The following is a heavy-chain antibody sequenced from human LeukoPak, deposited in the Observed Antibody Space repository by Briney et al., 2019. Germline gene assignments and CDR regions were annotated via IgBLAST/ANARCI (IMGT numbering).Heavy chain of an antibody. CDR1: GGTFSRQS. D-gene: IGHD4-11*01. J-gene: IGHJ4*02. Sequence: SVKVSFKASGGTFSRQSISWVRQVPGQGREWMGRIIPMFATTNYAQKFQGRVTVTADESTSTAYMELSSLRSEDTAVYYCASADSNYVRYYFDYWGQGTLVTVSS. V-gene: IGHV1-69*13. CDR3: ASADSNYVRYYFDY. CDR2: IIPMFATT.